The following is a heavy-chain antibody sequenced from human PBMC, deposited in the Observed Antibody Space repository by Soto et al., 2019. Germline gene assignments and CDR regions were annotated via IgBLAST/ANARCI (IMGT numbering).Heavy chain of an antibody. CDR3: AKDTIEVAGLDAFDI. CDR1: GFTFSSYA. V-gene: IGHV3-23*01. CDR2: ISGSGGST. D-gene: IGHD6-19*01. J-gene: IGHJ3*02. Sequence: XVSLRLSFAASGFTFSSYAMSWVRQAPGKGLEWVSAISGSGGSTYYADSVKGRFTISRDNSKNTLYLQMNSLRAEDTAVYYCAKDTIEVAGLDAFDIWGQGTMVTVSS.